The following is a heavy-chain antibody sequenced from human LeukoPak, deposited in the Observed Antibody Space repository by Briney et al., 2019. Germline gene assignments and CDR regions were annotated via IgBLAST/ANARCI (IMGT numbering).Heavy chain of an antibody. CDR2: ISYDGSNK. Sequence: PGGSLRLSCAASGFTFSSYAMHWVRQAPGKGLEWVAVISYDGSNKYYADSVKGRFTISRDNSKNTLYLQMNSLRAEDTAVYYCARDQGGYYSCSWVFDYWGQGTLVTVSS. V-gene: IGHV3-30*04. CDR3: ARDQGGYYSCSWVFDY. J-gene: IGHJ4*02. D-gene: IGHD6-13*01. CDR1: GFTFSSYA.